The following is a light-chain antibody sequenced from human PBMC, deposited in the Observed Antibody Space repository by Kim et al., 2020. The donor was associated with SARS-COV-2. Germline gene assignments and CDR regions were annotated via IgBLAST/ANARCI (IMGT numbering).Light chain of an antibody. CDR3: QESYSSPYT. V-gene: IGKV1-39*01. Sequence: SASVGDRVTITCRASQSISNYLNWYQQKPGEAPKLLIYAASSPQSGVPSRFSGSASGTDFTLTISSLQPEDFATYYCQESYSSPYTFGQGTKLEI. CDR1: QSISNY. J-gene: IGKJ2*01. CDR2: AAS.